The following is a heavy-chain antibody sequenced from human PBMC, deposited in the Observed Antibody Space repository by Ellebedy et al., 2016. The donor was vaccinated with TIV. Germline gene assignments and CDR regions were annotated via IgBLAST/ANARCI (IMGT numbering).Heavy chain of an antibody. V-gene: IGHV3-23*01. CDR1: GFTFTGSG. CDR3: ARGRGPADTAPES. CDR2: ILANGGGT. J-gene: IGHJ4*02. Sequence: PGGSLRLSCAASGFTFTGSGITWVPQAPGTGLEWVSSILANGGGTYYADSVKGRFTISRDSSKSKLYLHITTLRVEDTAVYYCARGRGPADTAPESWGQGTLVTVSS. D-gene: IGHD2-2*01.